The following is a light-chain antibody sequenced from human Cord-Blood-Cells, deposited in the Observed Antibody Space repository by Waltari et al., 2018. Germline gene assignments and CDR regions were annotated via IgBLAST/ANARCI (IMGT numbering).Light chain of an antibody. J-gene: IGKJ4*01. CDR1: QSISSY. V-gene: IGKV1-39*01. CDR2: AAS. Sequence: DIQMTQSPSSLSASVGDRVTITCRASQSISSYLNWYQKKREKAPKLLFYAASSLQSVVPSRFSGSGAGTYFTLTSSSLPPENFATYYCQQSYSTPPTFGGGTKVEIK. CDR3: QQSYSTPPT.